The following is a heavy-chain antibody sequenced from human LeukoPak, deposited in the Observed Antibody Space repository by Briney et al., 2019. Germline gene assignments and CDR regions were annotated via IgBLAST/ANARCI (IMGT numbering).Heavy chain of an antibody. V-gene: IGHV1-69*02. CDR3: ARKDSYDSSEVYFQH. Sequence: SVKVSCKASGGTFSSYTISWVRQAPGQGLEWMGRIIPILGIANYAQKFQGRVTITADKSTSTAYMELSSLRSEDTAVYYCARKDSYDSSEVYFQHWGQGTLVTVSS. D-gene: IGHD3-22*01. J-gene: IGHJ1*01. CDR1: GGTFSSYT. CDR2: IIPILGIA.